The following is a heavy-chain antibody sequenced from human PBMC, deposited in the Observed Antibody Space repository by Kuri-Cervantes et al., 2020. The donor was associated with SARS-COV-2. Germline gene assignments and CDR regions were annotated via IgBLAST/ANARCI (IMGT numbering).Heavy chain of an antibody. D-gene: IGHD6-6*01. V-gene: IGHV1-69*06. CDR1: GGTFSSYA. CDR3: AREGIAARRGDNWFDP. Sequence: SVKVSCKASGGTFSSYAISWVRQAPGQGLEWMGGIIPIFGTANYAQKFQGRVTITADKSTSTAYMELSSLRSEDTAGYYCAREGIAARRGDNWFDPLGQGTLVNVSS. CDR2: IIPIFGTA. J-gene: IGHJ5*02.